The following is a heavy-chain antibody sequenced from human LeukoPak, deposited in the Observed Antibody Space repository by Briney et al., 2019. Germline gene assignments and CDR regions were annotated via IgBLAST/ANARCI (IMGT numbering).Heavy chain of an antibody. CDR3: VRDPDKAMPYGMDV. V-gene: IGHV3-74*01. CDR1: GFIFSRFW. Sequence: PRGSLRLACAPSGFIFSRFWMHWVRQPAGRGLVWVSRIHSEVSSTTYADSGKGRFTLSRHNAKNILYLQMNSRRAEDTAVYHCVRDPDKAMPYGMDVWGQGTTVTVSS. D-gene: IGHD5-18*01. J-gene: IGHJ6*02. CDR2: IHSEVSST.